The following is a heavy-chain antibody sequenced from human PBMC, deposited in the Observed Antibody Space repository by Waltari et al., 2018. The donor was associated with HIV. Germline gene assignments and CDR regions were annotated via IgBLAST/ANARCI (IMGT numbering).Heavy chain of an antibody. CDR2: IREDGSHK. CDR3: TVVDGP. Sequence: EVQVVESGGDLVQPGGSLRLSCAVAAFHFSGDWMAWVRQTPGKGLEWVASIREDGSHKYYVDTVKGRFTISRDNAKNSLYLQMNSLRAEDTAVYYWTVVDGPWGQGTLVTVSS. CDR1: AFHFSGDW. D-gene: IGHD2-15*01. V-gene: IGHV3-7*02. J-gene: IGHJ5*02.